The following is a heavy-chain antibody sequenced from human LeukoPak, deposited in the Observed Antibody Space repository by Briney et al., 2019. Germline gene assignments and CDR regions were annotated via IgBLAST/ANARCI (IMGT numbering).Heavy chain of an antibody. Sequence: GGSLRLSCAASGFTVSSNYMSWVRQAPGKGLEWVSVIYSGGSTYYADSVKGRFTITRDNSKNTLYLQMNSLRAEDAAVYYCARCKGIPFSGSYDYWGQGTLVTVSS. CDR1: GFTVSSNY. D-gene: IGHD1-26*01. CDR2: IYSGGST. J-gene: IGHJ4*02. V-gene: IGHV3-53*01. CDR3: ARCKGIPFSGSYDY.